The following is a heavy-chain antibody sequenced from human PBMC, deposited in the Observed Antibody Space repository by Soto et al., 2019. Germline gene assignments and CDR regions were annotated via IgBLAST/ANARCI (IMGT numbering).Heavy chain of an antibody. V-gene: IGHV4-59*12. D-gene: IGHD4-17*01. J-gene: IGHJ4*02. CDR2: IHYSGTT. Sequence: SETLSLTCTVSGGSISGYYWSWIRQPPGMPLEWIGYIHYSGTTNYNPSLKSRVTISVDTSKSQFSLKLSSVTAADTAVYYCARRVLTVTPTAPFDYWGQGTLVTVSS. CDR1: GGSISGYY. CDR3: ARRVLTVTPTAPFDY.